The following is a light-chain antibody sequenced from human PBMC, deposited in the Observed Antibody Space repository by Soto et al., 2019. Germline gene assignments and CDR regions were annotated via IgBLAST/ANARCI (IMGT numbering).Light chain of an antibody. CDR2: AAS. Sequence: DIQMTQSPSSLSASVGDRVTITCRASQSIISYLNWYQQKPGKAPKLLIYAASSLQSGVPSRFRGSGSGSDFTLTISSLQPEDFATYSCQQSFINPPTFGQGTKLEI. CDR1: QSIISY. V-gene: IGKV1-39*01. J-gene: IGKJ2*01. CDR3: QQSFINPPT.